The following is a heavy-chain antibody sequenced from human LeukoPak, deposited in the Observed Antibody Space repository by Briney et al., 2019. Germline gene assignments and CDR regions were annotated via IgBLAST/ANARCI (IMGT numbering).Heavy chain of an antibody. CDR1: GFTFSRYS. CDR3: ARDRDYSYDY. V-gene: IGHV3-21*01. CDR2: MSSSSRYI. J-gene: IGHJ4*02. D-gene: IGHD5-18*01. Sequence: PGGSLRLSCAASGFTFSRYSMNWVHQAPGRGLEWVSSMSSSSRYIYYADSVKGRFTISRDNAKNSLYLQMNSLRAEDTTVYYCARDRDYSYDYWGQGTLVTVSS.